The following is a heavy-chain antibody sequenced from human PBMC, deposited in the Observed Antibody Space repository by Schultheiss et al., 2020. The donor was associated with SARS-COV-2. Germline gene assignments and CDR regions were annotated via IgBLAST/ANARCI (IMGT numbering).Heavy chain of an antibody. Sequence: GGSLRLSCVTSGFTFSSHAMSWVRQTPGKGLEWVSGISWNSGSIGYADSVKGRFTISRDNAKNTLYLQMNSLRIEDTAVYFCARSWGELPNAFDIWGQGTMVTVSS. V-gene: IGHV3-23*01. CDR1: GFTFSSHA. CDR2: ISWNSGSI. D-gene: IGHD3-16*01. J-gene: IGHJ3*02. CDR3: ARSWGELPNAFDI.